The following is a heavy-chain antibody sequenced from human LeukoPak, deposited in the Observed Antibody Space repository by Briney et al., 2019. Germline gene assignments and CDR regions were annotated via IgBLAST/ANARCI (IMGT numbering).Heavy chain of an antibody. CDR2: IIPIFGTA. V-gene: IGHV1-69*05. CDR1: GGTFSSYA. J-gene: IGHJ4*02. CDR3: ARGVLWFGDLYYFDY. D-gene: IGHD3-10*01. Sequence: SVKVSCKASGGTFSSYAISWVRQAPGQGLEWMGRIIPIFGTANYAQKFQGRVTITTDESTSTAYMELSSLRSEDTAVYYCARGVLWFGDLYYFDYWGQGTLVTVSS.